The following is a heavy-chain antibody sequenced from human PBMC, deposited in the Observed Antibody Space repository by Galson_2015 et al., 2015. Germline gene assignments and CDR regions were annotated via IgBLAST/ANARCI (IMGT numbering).Heavy chain of an antibody. CDR2: IHYSGST. CDR3: ARDCSNGICSQGGAFDI. D-gene: IGHD2-8*01. J-gene: IGHJ3*02. CDR1: GVSTGSYY. V-gene: IGHV4-59*01. Sequence: SETLSLTCTVSGVSTGSYYWSYIRQPPGKGLEWIGYIHYSGSTNYNPSLKSRVTMSVDTSKNQFSLKLSSVTAADTAVYYCARDCSNGICSQGGAFDIWGQGTMVTVSS.